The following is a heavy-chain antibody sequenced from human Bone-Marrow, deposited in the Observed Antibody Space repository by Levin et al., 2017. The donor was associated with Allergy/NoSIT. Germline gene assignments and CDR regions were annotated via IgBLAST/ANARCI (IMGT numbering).Heavy chain of an antibody. CDR1: GGTFSGYG. CDR2: IIPILGRT. V-gene: IGHV1-69*10. Sequence: AASVKVSCKASGGTFSGYGISWVRQAPGQGLEWMGWIIPILGRTNYAQKFQDRVTIAADKSTNIAYMELSSLRSDDTAVYYCAEDPARITGTWGQGTLVTVSS. CDR3: AEDPARITGT. J-gene: IGHJ4*02. D-gene: IGHD1-20*01.